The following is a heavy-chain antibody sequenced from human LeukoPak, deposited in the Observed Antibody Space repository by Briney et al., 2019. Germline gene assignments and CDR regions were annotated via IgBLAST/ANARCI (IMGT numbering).Heavy chain of an antibody. CDR1: GYTFISYY. Sequence: GASVKVSCKASGYTFISYYMHWVRQAPGQGLEWMGIINPSGGYTTYAQKFQGRVTMTRDTSTSTVYMELSSLRSEDTAVYYCAREIATVDPFDYWGQGTLVTVSS. V-gene: IGHV1-46*01. J-gene: IGHJ4*02. CDR2: INPSGGYT. CDR3: AREIATVDPFDY. D-gene: IGHD2-21*01.